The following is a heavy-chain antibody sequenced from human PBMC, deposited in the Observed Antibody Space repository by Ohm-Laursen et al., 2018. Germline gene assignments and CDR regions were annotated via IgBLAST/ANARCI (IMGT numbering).Heavy chain of an antibody. Sequence: SLRLSCAASGFTFSNYEMNWVRQAPGKGLEWVSYISSSGSIIYYADSVKGRFTISRDNAKNSLYLQMNSLRAEDTAVYYCARDSSGSGGDSDYWGQGTLVTVSS. CDR1: GFTFSNYE. CDR2: ISSSGSII. D-gene: IGHD3-10*01. CDR3: ARDSSGSGGDSDY. J-gene: IGHJ4*02. V-gene: IGHV3-48*03.